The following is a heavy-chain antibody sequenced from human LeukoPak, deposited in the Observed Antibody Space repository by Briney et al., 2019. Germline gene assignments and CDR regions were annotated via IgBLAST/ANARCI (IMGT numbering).Heavy chain of an antibody. D-gene: IGHD3/OR15-3a*01. V-gene: IGHV3-30*04. CDR2: ISYYESNI. Sequence: PGGPLRLSCGASGLSLSIHAMHGAPGAPEKALVWVAVISYYESNIYYADSVRGRLTVSRDTSKNTVYLQMNSLSAEDPALYSCARDFGDPIWTGYWVYWGEGTLVTVSS. CDR1: GLSLSIHA. CDR3: ARDFGDPIWTGYWVY. J-gene: IGHJ4*02.